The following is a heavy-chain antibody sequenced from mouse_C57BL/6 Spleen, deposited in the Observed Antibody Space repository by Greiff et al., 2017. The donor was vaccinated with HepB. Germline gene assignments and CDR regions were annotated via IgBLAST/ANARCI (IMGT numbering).Heavy chain of an antibody. CDR1: GYTFTEYT. V-gene: IGHV1-62-2*01. Sequence: VKLQESGAELVKPGASVKLSCKASGYTFTEYTIHWVKQRSGQGLEWIGWFYPGSGSIQYNEKFKDKATLTADKSSSTSYMELSRLTSEDSAVYFVARHGGPSNYVSSLDSMDYWGQGTAVTVSS. D-gene: IGHD1-1*01. CDR3: ARHGGPSNYVSSLDSMDY. CDR2: FYPGSGSI. J-gene: IGHJ4*01.